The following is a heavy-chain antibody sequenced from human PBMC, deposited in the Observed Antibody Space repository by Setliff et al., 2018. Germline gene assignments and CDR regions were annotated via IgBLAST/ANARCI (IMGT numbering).Heavy chain of an antibody. CDR3: ARTGTYRYFDY. J-gene: IGHJ4*02. D-gene: IGHD1-1*01. Sequence: PSETLSLTCTVSGGSISSGVYYWAWIRQPRGKGLEWIGRIYYRGDTYYNASLKSRLTLSVDTSKNQVSLNLRSVTAADTAVYYCARTGTYRYFDYWGQGTQVTVSS. CDR1: GGSISSGVYY. CDR2: IYYRGDT. V-gene: IGHV4-39*01.